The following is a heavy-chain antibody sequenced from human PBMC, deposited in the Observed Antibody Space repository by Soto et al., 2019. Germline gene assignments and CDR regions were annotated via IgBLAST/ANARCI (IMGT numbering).Heavy chain of an antibody. CDR1: GYSLSNYW. J-gene: IGHJ6*02. Sequence: GESLKISFKGSGYSLSNYWMGWVRQMPGKGLGGMGIIHPGDSDTRYSPSFQGQVTISADKSISTAYLQWSSLKASDTAMHSGARRAIVLYGMDVWGQGATVTVSS. CDR3: ARRAIVLYGMDV. V-gene: IGHV5-51*01. CDR2: IHPGDSDT. D-gene: IGHD1-26*01.